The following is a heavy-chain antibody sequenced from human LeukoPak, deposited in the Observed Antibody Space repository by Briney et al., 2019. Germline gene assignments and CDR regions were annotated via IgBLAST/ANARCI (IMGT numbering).Heavy chain of an antibody. D-gene: IGHD3-22*01. CDR3: AKAYYDSSGYSYYFDY. J-gene: IGHJ4*02. Sequence: WVRRAPGKGXXXXXSISVSSAYFYYGESGKGRLTVSRDKAKNSLYLQMSILRAEDTAVYYCAKAYYDSSGYSYYFDYWGQGTPVTVSS. V-gene: IGHV3-21*01. CDR2: ISVSSAYF.